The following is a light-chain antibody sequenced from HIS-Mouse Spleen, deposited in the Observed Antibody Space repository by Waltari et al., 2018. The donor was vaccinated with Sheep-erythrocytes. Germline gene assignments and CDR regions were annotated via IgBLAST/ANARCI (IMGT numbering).Light chain of an antibody. J-gene: IGLJ1*01. V-gene: IGLV3-10*01. Sequence: SYELTQPPSVSVSPGQTARITCSGDALPKKYAYWYQQKSGQAPVLVIYEDSKRPSGIPERFSGSSSWTMATLTISGAQVEDEADYYCYSTDSSGNHRVFGTGTKVTVL. CDR3: YSTDSSGNHRV. CDR1: ALPKKY. CDR2: EDS.